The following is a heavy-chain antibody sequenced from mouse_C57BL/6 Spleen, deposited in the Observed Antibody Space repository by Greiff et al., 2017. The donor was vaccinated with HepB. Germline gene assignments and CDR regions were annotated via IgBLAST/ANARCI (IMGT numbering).Heavy chain of an antibody. Sequence: EVQLQESGGGLVKPGGSLKLSCAASGFTFSDYGMHWVRQAPEKGLEWVAYISSGSSTIYYADTVKGRFTISSDNAKNTLFLQMTSLRSEDTAMYYCATGTGAYAMDYWGQGTSVTVSS. CDR2: ISSGSSTI. J-gene: IGHJ4*01. CDR1: GFTFSDYG. D-gene: IGHD4-1*01. V-gene: IGHV5-17*01. CDR3: ATGTGAYAMDY.